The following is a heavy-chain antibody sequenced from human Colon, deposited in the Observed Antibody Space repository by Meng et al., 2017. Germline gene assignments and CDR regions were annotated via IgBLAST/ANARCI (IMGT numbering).Heavy chain of an antibody. CDR3: ARVGFDSSAFYFDF. Sequence: QVQPVSAGAEVKKPGSSVKVSCKASGDTFTSHGISWVRQASGQGLEWMGGIIPIVGKANYAQHFQGRVTITADKSTSTAYMELNSLRSEDTAMYYCARVGFDSSAFYFDFWGQGTLVTVSS. D-gene: IGHD6-19*01. CDR1: GDTFTSHG. V-gene: IGHV1-69*06. J-gene: IGHJ4*02. CDR2: IIPIVGKA.